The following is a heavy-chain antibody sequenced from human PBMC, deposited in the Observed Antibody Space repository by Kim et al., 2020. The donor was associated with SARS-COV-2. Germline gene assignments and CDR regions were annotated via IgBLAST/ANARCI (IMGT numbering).Heavy chain of an antibody. J-gene: IGHJ4*02. CDR2: SDT. D-gene: IGHD1-1*01. CDR3: ARGGTTLDY. V-gene: IGHV5-51*01. Sequence: SDTRYSPSFQGQVPISADKSVSTAYLQWSSLKASDTAMYYCARGGTTLDYWGQGTVVTVSS.